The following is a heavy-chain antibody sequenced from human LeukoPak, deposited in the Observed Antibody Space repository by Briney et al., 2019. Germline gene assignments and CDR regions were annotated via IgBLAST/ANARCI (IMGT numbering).Heavy chain of an antibody. V-gene: IGHV4-34*01. CDR1: GGSFSGYY. D-gene: IGHD2-2*01. J-gene: IGHJ3*02. CDR3: ARGEDIVVVPAAQGDAFDI. CDR2: INHSGGT. Sequence: SETLSLTCAVYGGSFSGYYWSWIRQPPGKGLEWIGEINHSGGTNYNPSLKSRVTISVDTSKNQFSLKLSSVTAADTAVYYCARGEDIVVVPAAQGDAFDIWGQGTMVTVSS.